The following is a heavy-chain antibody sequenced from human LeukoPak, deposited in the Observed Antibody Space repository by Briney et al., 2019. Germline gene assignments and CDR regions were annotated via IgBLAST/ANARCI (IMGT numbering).Heavy chain of an antibody. CDR1: GGSFSGYY. D-gene: IGHD2-15*01. J-gene: IGHJ6*02. Sequence: PSETLSLTCAVYGGSFSGYYWSWIRQPPGKGLEWIGEINHSRSTNYNPSFKSRVTISVDTSKNQFSLKLSSVTAADTAVYYCARGADCSGGSCFRYYYYYGMDVWGQGTTVTVSS. V-gene: IGHV4-34*01. CDR2: INHSRST. CDR3: ARGADCSGGSCFRYYYYYGMDV.